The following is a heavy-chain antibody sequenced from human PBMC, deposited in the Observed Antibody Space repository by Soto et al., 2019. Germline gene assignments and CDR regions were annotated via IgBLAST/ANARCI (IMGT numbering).Heavy chain of an antibody. CDR2: IRSKAYGGTK. CDR1: GFTFGDYA. V-gene: IGHV3-49*03. J-gene: IGHJ5*02. D-gene: IGHD4-17*01. CDR3: TIGSGHYGAEINWFDP. Sequence: GGSLRLSCTASGFTFGDYAMSWFRQAPGKGLEWVGFIRSKAYGGTKEYAASVKGRFTISSDDSKSMAYLQMNSLKTEDTAVYYCTIGSGHYGAEINWFDPWGQGTLVTVSS.